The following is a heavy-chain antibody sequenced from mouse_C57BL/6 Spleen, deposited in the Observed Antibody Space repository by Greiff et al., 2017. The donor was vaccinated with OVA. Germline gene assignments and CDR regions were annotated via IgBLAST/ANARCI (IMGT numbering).Heavy chain of an antibody. Sequence: EVQVVESGGDLVKPGGSLKLSCAASGFTFSSYGMSWVRQTPDKRLEWVATISSGGSYTYYPDSVKGRFTISRDNAKNTLYLQMSSLKSEDTAMYYCAKTGTTGYFDYWGQGTTLTVSS. CDR1: GFTFSSYG. CDR2: ISSGGSYT. J-gene: IGHJ2*01. CDR3: AKTGTTGYFDY. D-gene: IGHD3-2*01. V-gene: IGHV5-6*01.